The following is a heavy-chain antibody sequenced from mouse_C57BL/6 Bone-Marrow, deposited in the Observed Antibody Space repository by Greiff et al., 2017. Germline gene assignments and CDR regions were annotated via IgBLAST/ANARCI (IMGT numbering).Heavy chain of an antibody. V-gene: IGHV1-52*01. CDR3: ARSDPIRGYFDY. D-gene: IGHD1-1*01. CDR2: IDPSDSET. Sequence: QVQLQQPGAELARPGSSVKLSCKASGYTFTSYWMHWVKQRPIQGLEWIGNIDPSDSETHYNQKFKDKATLTVDKSSSTAYMQLSSLTSEDSAVYYCARSDPIRGYFDYWGQGTTLTVSS. CDR1: GYTFTSYW. J-gene: IGHJ2*01.